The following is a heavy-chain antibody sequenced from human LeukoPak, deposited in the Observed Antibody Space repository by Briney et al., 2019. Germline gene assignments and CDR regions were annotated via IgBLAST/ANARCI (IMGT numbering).Heavy chain of an antibody. CDR1: GFTLSSYE. CDR3: ACGSGSFYYYYGMDV. CDR2: ISSSGSTI. V-gene: IGHV3-48*03. Sequence: GGSLRLSCAASGFTLSSYEMNWVRQAPGKGREGVSYISSSGSTIYYADSVKGRFTISRDNAKNSLYLKMNSLRAEDTAVYYCACGSGSFYYYYGMDVWGKGTTVTVSS. D-gene: IGHD3-10*01. J-gene: IGHJ6*04.